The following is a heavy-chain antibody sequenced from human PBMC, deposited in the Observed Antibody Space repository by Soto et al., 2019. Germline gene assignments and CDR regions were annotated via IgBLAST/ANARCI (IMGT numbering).Heavy chain of an antibody. CDR3: AIDLDYSDSSGAFDI. Sequence: GGSLRLSCAASGFTFSSYAMSWVRQAPGKGLEWVLAISGSGGSTYYADSVKGRFTISRDNSKNTLYLQMNSVRAEDTAVFYCAIDLDYSDSSGAFDIRGQGRMVTVSS. CDR1: GFTFSSYA. V-gene: IGHV3-23*01. J-gene: IGHJ3*02. CDR2: ISGSGGST. D-gene: IGHD4-17*01.